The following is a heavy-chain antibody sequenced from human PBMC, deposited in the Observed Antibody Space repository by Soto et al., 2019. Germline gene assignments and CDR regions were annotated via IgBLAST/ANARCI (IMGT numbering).Heavy chain of an antibody. V-gene: IGHV4-39*01. CDR1: GGSISSSSYY. CDR2: IYYSGST. Sequence: PSETLSLTCTVSGGSISSSSYYWGWIRQPPGKGLEWIGSIYYSGSTYYNPSLKSRVTISVDTSKNQFSLKLSSVTAADTAVYYCARTNWNYVGMVGYFDYWGQGTLVTVSS. J-gene: IGHJ4*02. CDR3: ARTNWNYVGMVGYFDY. D-gene: IGHD1-7*01.